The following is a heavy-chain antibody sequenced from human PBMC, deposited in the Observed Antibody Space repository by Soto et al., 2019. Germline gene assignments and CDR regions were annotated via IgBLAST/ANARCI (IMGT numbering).Heavy chain of an antibody. CDR1: GGSISSYY. CDR3: ARDSSGYFENWFDP. CDR2: IYYSGST. D-gene: IGHD3-22*01. J-gene: IGHJ5*02. V-gene: IGHV4-59*01. Sequence: PSETLSLTCTVSGGSISSYYWSWIRQPPGKGLEWIGYIYYSGSTNYNPSLKSRVTISVDTSKNQFSLKLSSVTAADTAVYYCARDSSGYFENWFDPWGQGTLATVSS.